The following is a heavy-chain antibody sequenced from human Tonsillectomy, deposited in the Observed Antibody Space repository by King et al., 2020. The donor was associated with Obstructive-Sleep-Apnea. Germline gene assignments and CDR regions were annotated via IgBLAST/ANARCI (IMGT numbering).Heavy chain of an antibody. Sequence: QLQESGPGLVKPSQTLSLTCTVSGGSIIIGGFYWSWIRQHPVKALDWIGCIYYSGCTYYNPPLNSRVTIAVDTSKNQFSLKLSSVTAADTAVYYCAAYGSGSFNYYYGMDVWGQGTTVTVSS. J-gene: IGHJ6*02. V-gene: IGHV4-31*03. D-gene: IGHD3-10*01. CDR1: GGSIIIGGFY. CDR2: IYYSGCT. CDR3: AAYGSGSFNYYYGMDV.